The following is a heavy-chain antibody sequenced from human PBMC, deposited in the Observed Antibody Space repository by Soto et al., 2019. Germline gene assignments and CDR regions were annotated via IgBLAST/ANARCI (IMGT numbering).Heavy chain of an antibody. J-gene: IGHJ4*02. Sequence: QVQLVQSGAEVKNPGASVKVSCKTSGYTFTKYGVGWVRQAPGQGLEWMGWISGSSGNANYAEKVQGRITLTTDTSTSTAYIEPRSLRSDDTAVYYCAREMAGLGGESDYWGQGTLVTVSS. CDR1: GYTFTKYG. CDR3: AREMAGLGGESDY. V-gene: IGHV1-18*01. CDR2: ISGSSGNA. D-gene: IGHD3-16*01.